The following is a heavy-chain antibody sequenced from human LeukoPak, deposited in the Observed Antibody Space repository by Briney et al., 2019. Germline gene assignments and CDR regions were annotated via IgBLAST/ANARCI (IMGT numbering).Heavy chain of an antibody. Sequence: PGRSLRLSCAASGFTFSSYGMHWVRQAPGKGLEWVAVIWYDGSNKYYADSVKGRFTIPRDNSKNTLYLQMNSLRAEDTAVYYCARDKEPGWFDPWGQGTLVTVSS. V-gene: IGHV3-33*01. CDR1: GFTFSSYG. CDR2: IWYDGSNK. J-gene: IGHJ5*02. CDR3: ARDKEPGWFDP.